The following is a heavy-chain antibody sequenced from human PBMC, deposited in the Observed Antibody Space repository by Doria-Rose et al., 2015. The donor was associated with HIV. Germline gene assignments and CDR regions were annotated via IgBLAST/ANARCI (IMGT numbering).Heavy chain of an antibody. D-gene: IGHD1-26*01. Sequence: ASGGTFSSYTISWVQPAPGQGLEWMGRIIPILDIVNYALRFQGRVTITADESTSTAYMELSSLRSEDTAIYYCASQWERSSFDYWCQGTLVTV. V-gene: IGHV1-69*02. CDR2: IIPILDIV. CDR3: ASQWERSSFDY. CDR1: GGTFSSYT. J-gene: IGHJ4*02.